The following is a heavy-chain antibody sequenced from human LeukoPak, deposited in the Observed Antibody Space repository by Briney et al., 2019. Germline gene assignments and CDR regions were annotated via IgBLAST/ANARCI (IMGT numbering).Heavy chain of an antibody. D-gene: IGHD6-6*01. V-gene: IGHV1-69*02. CDR2: IIPILGIA. J-gene: IGHJ6*03. CDR3: ARLYQGNPYSSSYAGYYYYMDV. CDR1: GYTFTGYY. Sequence: SVKVSCKASGYTFTGYYMHWVRQAPGQGLEWMGRIIPILGIANYAQKFQGRVTITADKSTSTAYMELSSLRSEDTAVYYCARLYQGNPYSSSYAGYYYYMDVWGKGTTVTVSS.